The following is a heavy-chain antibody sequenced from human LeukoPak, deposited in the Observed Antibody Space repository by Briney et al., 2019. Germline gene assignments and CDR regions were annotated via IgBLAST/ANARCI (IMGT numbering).Heavy chain of an antibody. CDR3: ARDSYYYDSSGYLPIDY. CDR1: GFTFSSYW. D-gene: IGHD3-22*01. CDR2: IKQDGSEK. Sequence: GGSLGLSCAASGFTFSSYWMSWVRQAPGKGLEWVANIKQDGSEKYYVDSVKGRFTISRDNAKNSLYLQMNSLRAEDTAVYYCARDSYYYDSSGYLPIDYWGQGTLVTVSS. V-gene: IGHV3-7*01. J-gene: IGHJ4*02.